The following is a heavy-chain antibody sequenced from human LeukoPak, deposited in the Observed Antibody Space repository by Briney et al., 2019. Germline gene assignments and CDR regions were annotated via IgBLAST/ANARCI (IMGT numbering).Heavy chain of an antibody. J-gene: IGHJ4*02. CDR3: ARDSSSWYNYFDY. CDR2: IKQDGSEK. Sequence: GGSLRLPCAASGFTFSSYWMSWVRQAPGKGLEWVANIKQDGSEKYYVDSVKGRFTISRDNAENSLYLQMNSLRAEDTAVYYCARDSSSWYNYFDYWGQGTLVTVSS. D-gene: IGHD6-13*01. V-gene: IGHV3-7*01. CDR1: GFTFSSYW.